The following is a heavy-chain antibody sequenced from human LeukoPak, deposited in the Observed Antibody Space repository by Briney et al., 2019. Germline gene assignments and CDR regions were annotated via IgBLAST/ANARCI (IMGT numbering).Heavy chain of an antibody. Sequence: GGSLRLSCSASGXTLSNYWMHWVRQAPGKGLVWVSCINSNGSSTSHADSVKGRFTISRDNAKNTLYLQVNSLRAEDTAMYYCARGPPYYYDSSGYYGDYWGQGTLVTVSS. J-gene: IGHJ4*02. CDR3: ARGPPYYYDSSGYYGDY. V-gene: IGHV3-74*01. CDR2: INSNGSST. CDR1: GXTLSNYW. D-gene: IGHD3-22*01.